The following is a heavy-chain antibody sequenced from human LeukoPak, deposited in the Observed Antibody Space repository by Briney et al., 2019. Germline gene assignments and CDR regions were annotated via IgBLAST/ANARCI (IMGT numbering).Heavy chain of an antibody. Sequence: SVKVSCKASGGTFNNFAVNWVRQAPGQTFEWMGRIVPIFGTAKYAQRFEGRVTIIADTSTDTVYMELTNLTSEDTAFYYCARDPSGSVDWLVRSFDYWGQGTLVTVSS. CDR3: ARDPSGSVDWLVRSFDY. CDR2: IVPIFGTA. J-gene: IGHJ4*02. V-gene: IGHV1-69*06. D-gene: IGHD6-19*01. CDR1: GGTFNNFA.